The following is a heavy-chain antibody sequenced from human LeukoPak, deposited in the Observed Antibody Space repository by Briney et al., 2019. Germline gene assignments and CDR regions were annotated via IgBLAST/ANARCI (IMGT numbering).Heavy chain of an antibody. V-gene: IGHV3-23*01. D-gene: IGHD5-18*01. CDR3: AKAPPDSYYYYYGMDV. J-gene: IGHJ6*02. CDR1: GFTFSGYA. Sequence: PGGSLRLSCAASGFTFSGYAMTWVRQAPGKGLEWVSAISGRSGSTYYADSVKGRFTISRDNSKNTLYLQMNSLRAEDTAVYYCAKAPPDSYYYYYGMDVWGQGTTVTVSS. CDR2: ISGRSGST.